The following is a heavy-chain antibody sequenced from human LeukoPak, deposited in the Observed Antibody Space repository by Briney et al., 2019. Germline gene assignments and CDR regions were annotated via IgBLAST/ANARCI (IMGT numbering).Heavy chain of an antibody. CDR2: INPNSGGT. CDR3: ARDSIKGVRFLGY. J-gene: IGHJ4*02. CDR1: GYTFTGYY. V-gene: IGHV1-2*02. D-gene: IGHD3-3*01. Sequence: ASVKVSCKASGYTFTGYYMRWVRQAPGQGLEWMGWINPNSGGTNYAQKFQGRVTMTRDTSISTAYMELSRLRSDDTAVYYCARDSIKGVRFLGYWGQGTLVTVSS.